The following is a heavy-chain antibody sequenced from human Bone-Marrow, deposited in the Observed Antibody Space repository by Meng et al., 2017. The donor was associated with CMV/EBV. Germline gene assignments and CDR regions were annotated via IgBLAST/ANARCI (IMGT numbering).Heavy chain of an antibody. CDR2: ISSSATSI. Sequence: QVQLVESGGGLVKPGGSLRRSCAASGFPFSDYYMSWIRQAPGKGLEWVSYISSSATSIYYADSVKGRFTISRDNAKNSLYLQMNSLRAEDTAVYYCARNYGDSRSVWFDPWGQGTLVTVSS. J-gene: IGHJ5*02. V-gene: IGHV3-11*04. CDR3: ARNYGDSRSVWFDP. D-gene: IGHD4-17*01. CDR1: GFPFSDYY.